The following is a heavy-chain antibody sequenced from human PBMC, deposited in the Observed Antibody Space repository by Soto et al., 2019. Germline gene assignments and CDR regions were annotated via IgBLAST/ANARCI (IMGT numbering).Heavy chain of an antibody. D-gene: IGHD2-21*02. V-gene: IGHV4-34*01. CDR2: INHSGST. Sequence: LETLSLTCAVYGGSFSCYYLSWIRQSPGKGLEWIGEINHSGSTNYNPSLKSRVTISVDTSKNQVSLKLSSVTAADTAVYYCARGLGIVVVTAIPWYFDLWGRGTLVTVSS. J-gene: IGHJ2*01. CDR3: ARGLGIVVVTAIPWYFDL. CDR1: GGSFSCYY.